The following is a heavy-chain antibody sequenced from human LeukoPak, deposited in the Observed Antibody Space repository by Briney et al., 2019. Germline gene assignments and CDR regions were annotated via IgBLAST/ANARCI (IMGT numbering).Heavy chain of an antibody. CDR1: GFTFSNSG. Sequence: PGGALRLSCAGPGFTFSNSGMHWVRQAPGKGLGWVAVISHDASSKYHADSVKGRFTISRDNSKNTLYLQMNSLRVEDTALYYYAIHFDHWGQGTLVTVSS. CDR2: ISHDASSK. CDR3: AIHFDH. V-gene: IGHV3-30*03. J-gene: IGHJ4*02.